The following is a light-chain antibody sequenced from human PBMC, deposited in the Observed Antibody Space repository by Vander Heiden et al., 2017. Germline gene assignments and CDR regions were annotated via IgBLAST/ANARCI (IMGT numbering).Light chain of an antibody. J-gene: IGLJ3*02. CDR2: DVS. CDR3: SSSTSSTTVV. Sequence: SPGQSITISCTGTSSDIGTYNFVSWYQQHPGKAPKLMIYDVSDRPSGVSDRFSGSKSGNTASLTISGLQAEDEADYYCSSSTSSTTVVFGGGTTLTVL. CDR1: SSDIGTYNF. V-gene: IGLV2-14*03.